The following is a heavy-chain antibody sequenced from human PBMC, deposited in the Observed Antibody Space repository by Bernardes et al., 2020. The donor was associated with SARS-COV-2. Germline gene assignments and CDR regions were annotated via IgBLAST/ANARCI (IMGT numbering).Heavy chain of an antibody. V-gene: IGHV3-13*01. CDR1: GFTFSSYD. CDR2: IGTAGDT. CDR3: ARADYGGSFYYYYGMDV. D-gene: IGHD2-15*01. Sequence: GGSLSLSGASSGFTFSSYDMHWVRQATGKGLEWVSAIGTAGDTYYPGTVKGRFTISRENAKNSLYLQMNSLRAGDTAVYYCARADYGGSFYYYYGMDVWGQGTTVTVSS. J-gene: IGHJ6*02.